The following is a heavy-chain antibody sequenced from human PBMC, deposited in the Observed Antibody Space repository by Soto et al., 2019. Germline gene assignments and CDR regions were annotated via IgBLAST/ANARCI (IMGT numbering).Heavy chain of an antibody. CDR3: ASSMQQLVRYYYYGMDV. Sequence: SETLSLTCAVYGGSFSGYYWSWIRQPPGKGLEWIGEINHSGSTNYNPSLKSRFTISVDTSKNKFSLKLSSVTAADTAVYYCASSMQQLVRYYYYGMDVWGQGTTVT. CDR1: GGSFSGYY. CDR2: INHSGST. D-gene: IGHD6-6*01. J-gene: IGHJ6*02. V-gene: IGHV4-34*01.